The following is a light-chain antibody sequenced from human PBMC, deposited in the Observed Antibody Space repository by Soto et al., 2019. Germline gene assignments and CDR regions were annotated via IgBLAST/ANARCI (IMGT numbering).Light chain of an antibody. V-gene: IGKV1-5*01. J-gene: IGKJ1*01. CDR3: QQYRT. CDR1: QIISRR. CDR2: DVS. Sequence: DIQMTQSPSTLSASVGASVTITCRASQIISRRLAWYQQKPGKAPKLLIYDVSSLESGVPSMFSGSGAGTEFTLTISSLQPEDVATYYCQQYRTFCPGTKVDIK.